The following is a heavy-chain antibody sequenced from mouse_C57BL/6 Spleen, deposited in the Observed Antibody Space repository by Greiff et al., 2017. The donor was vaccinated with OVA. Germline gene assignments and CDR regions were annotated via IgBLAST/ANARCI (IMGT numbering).Heavy chain of an antibody. Sequence: QVQLQQSGPELVKPGASVKISCKASGYAFSSSWMNWVKQRPGKGLEWIGRIYPGDGDTNYNGKFKGKATLTADKSSSTAYMQLSSLTSEDSAVYFCASATTVVPYFDVWGTGTTVTVSS. V-gene: IGHV1-82*01. CDR2: IYPGDGDT. CDR1: GYAFSSSW. CDR3: ASATTVVPYFDV. J-gene: IGHJ1*03. D-gene: IGHD1-1*01.